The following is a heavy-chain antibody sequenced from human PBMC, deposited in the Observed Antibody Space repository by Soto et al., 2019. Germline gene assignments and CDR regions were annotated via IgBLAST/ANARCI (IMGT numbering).Heavy chain of an antibody. V-gene: IGHV3-7*01. CDR3: ARDSGYSYGPFDY. CDR2: IKQDGSEK. Sequence: PGGSLRLSCAASGFSFSSYGMSWVRQAPGKGLEWVANIKQDGSEKYYVDSVKGRFTISRDNAKNSLYLQMNSLRAEDTAVYYCARDSGYSYGPFDYWGQGTLVTVSS. CDR1: GFSFSSYG. J-gene: IGHJ4*02. D-gene: IGHD5-18*01.